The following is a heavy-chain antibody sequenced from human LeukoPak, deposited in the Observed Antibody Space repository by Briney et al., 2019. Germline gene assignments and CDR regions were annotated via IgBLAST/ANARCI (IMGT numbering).Heavy chain of an antibody. CDR1: GFTFSSYS. J-gene: IGHJ4*02. D-gene: IGHD3-9*01. V-gene: IGHV3-48*02. CDR2: ISSGSSSI. Sequence: GGSLRLSCAASGFTFSSYSMNWVRQAPGKGLEWVSYISSGSSSIYYADSVKGRFTIPRDNADNSLYLQMNSLRDEDTAVYYCARGRATGRSGGDSWGQGTLVTVSS. CDR3: ARGRATGRSGGDS.